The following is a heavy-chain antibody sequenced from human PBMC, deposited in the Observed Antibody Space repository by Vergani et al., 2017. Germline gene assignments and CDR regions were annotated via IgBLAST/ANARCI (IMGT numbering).Heavy chain of an antibody. CDR1: GASIRSRNYY. CDR2: IYYSGST. D-gene: IGHD6-19*01. V-gene: IGHV4-39*01. Sequence: QLQLQESGPGLVKPSATLSLTCSVSGASIRSRNYYWGWIRQPPGKGLEWIARIYYSGSTYYNPSLKSRVTISVDTSKNQFSLKLSSVTAADTAVYFCARHSTVEWLVKLGWIAPWGQGILVTVSS. CDR3: ARHSTVEWLVKLGWIAP. J-gene: IGHJ5*02.